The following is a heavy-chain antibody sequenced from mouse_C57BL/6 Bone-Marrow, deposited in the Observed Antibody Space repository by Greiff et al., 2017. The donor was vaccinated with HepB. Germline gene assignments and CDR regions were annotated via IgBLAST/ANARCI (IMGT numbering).Heavy chain of an antibody. J-gene: IGHJ3*01. V-gene: IGHV5-6*01. CDR1: GFTFSSYG. Sequence: EVQGVESGGDLVKPGGSLTLSCAASGFTFSSYGMSWVRQTPDKRLEWVATISSGGSYTYYPDSVKGRFTISRDNAKNTLYLQMSSLKSEDTAMYYCAGPIYYYGSRWFSYWGRGTLVTVSA. D-gene: IGHD1-1*01. CDR2: ISSGGSYT. CDR3: AGPIYYYGSRWFSY.